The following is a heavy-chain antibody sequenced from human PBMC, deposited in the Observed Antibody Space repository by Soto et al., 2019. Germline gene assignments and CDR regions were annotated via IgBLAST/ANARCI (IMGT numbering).Heavy chain of an antibody. CDR1: GGSFSGYS. CDR3: ARGWAAVGKMAEYFQY. J-gene: IGHJ1*01. CDR2: INLSGST. D-gene: IGHD6-13*01. V-gene: IGHV4-34*01. Sequence: QVHLQQWGAGLLKPSETLSLTCAVYGGSFSGYSWSWIRQPPGKGLEWIGEINLSGSTNYNPSLKSRVTISVDTSKNQFSLKQNSLTAADTAVYYCARGWAAVGKMAEYFQYWSQGTLVTVSS.